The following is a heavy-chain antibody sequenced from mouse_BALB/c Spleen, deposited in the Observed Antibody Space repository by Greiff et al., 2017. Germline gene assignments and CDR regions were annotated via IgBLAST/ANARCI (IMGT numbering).Heavy chain of an antibody. J-gene: IGHJ3*01. Sequence: QVQLKESGAELVRPGASVTLSCKASGYTFTDYEMHWVKQTPVHGLEWIGAIDPETGGTAYNQKFKGKATLTADKSSSTAYMELRSLTSEDSAVYYCTRSYSPFAYWGQGTLVTVSA. V-gene: IGHV1-15*01. CDR3: TRSYSPFAY. CDR1: GYTFTDYE. CDR2: IDPETGGT.